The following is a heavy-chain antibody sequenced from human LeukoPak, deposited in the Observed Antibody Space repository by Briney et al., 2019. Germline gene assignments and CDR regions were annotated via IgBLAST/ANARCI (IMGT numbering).Heavy chain of an antibody. CDR3: ARRGHMDV. V-gene: IGHV4-34*01. CDR1: GGSFSGYY. CDR2: INHSGST. Sequence: SETLSLTCAVYGGSFSGYYWSWIRQPPGKGLEWTGEINHSGSTNYNPSLKSRVTISVDTSKNQFSLKLSSVTAADTAVYYCARRGHMDVWGKGTTVTVSS. J-gene: IGHJ6*03.